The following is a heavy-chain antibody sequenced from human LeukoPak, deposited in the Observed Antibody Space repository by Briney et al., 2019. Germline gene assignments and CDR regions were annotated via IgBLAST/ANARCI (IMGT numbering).Heavy chain of an antibody. Sequence: GGSLRLSCEASGFTFSNARMSWVRQAPGKGLEWVGRIKRKTDGGTTDYAAPVKGRFTISRDDSKSTLYLQMNSLKTEDTAVYYCTTDTYYYGSGSYFDYWGQGTLVTVSS. D-gene: IGHD3-10*01. V-gene: IGHV3-15*01. CDR2: IKRKTDGGTT. CDR3: TTDTYYYGSGSYFDY. CDR1: GFTFSNAR. J-gene: IGHJ4*02.